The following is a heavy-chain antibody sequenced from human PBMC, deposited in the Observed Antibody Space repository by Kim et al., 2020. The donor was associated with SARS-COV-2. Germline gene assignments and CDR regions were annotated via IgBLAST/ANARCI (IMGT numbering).Heavy chain of an antibody. V-gene: IGHV1-2*04. D-gene: IGHD5-12*01. CDR3: ARVFRRDGYNLGY. CDR1: GYTFTGYY. CDR2: INPNSGGT. J-gene: IGHJ4*02. Sequence: ASVKVSCKASGYTFTGYYMHWVRQAPGQGLEWMGWINPNSGGTNYAQKFQGWVTMTRDTSISTAYMELSRLRSDDTAVYYCARVFRRDGYNLGYWGQGTLVTVSS.